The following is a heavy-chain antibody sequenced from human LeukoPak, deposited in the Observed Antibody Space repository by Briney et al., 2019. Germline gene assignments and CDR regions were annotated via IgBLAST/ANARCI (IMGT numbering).Heavy chain of an antibody. CDR3: AKGITSPRPHIVVVTAKDYYYYMDV. V-gene: IGHV3-23*01. CDR1: GFTFTTYW. CDR2: ISGSGGST. Sequence: GGSLRLSCAASGFTFTTYWMGWVRQAPGKGLEWVSAISGSGGSTYYADSVKGRFTISRDNSKNTLYLQMNSLRAEDTAVYYCAKGITSPRPHIVVVTAKDYYYYMDVWGKGTTVTI. D-gene: IGHD2-21*02. J-gene: IGHJ6*03.